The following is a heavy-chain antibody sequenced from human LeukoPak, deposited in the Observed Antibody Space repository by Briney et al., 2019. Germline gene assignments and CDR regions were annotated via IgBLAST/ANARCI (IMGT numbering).Heavy chain of an antibody. V-gene: IGHV4-34*01. CDR3: ARYGDGYTPFDY. D-gene: IGHD5-24*01. J-gene: IGHJ4*02. CDR2: IYYSGST. Sequence: SETLSLTCAVYGGSFSGYYWSWIRQPPGKGLEWIGSIYYSGSTYYNPSLKSRVTISVDTSKDQFSLKLSSVTAADTAVYYCARYGDGYTPFDYWGQGTLVTVSS. CDR1: GGSFSGYY.